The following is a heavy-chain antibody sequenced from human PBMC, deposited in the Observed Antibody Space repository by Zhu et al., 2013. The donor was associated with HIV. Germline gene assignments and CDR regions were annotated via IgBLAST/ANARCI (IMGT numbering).Heavy chain of an antibody. CDR1: GYTFTNYG. Sequence: QVQLVQSGAEVKKPGASVKVSCKASGYTFTNYGISWVRQAPGQGLEWLGWISTYSASTDYAQKVQGRVTMTTDTSTSTAYMELRSLRSDDTAVYYCARERSGGYHLNWAFDIWGQGTMVTVSS. CDR2: ISTYSAST. J-gene: IGHJ3*02. D-gene: IGHD3-22*01. V-gene: IGHV1-18*01. CDR3: ARERSGGYHLNWAFDI.